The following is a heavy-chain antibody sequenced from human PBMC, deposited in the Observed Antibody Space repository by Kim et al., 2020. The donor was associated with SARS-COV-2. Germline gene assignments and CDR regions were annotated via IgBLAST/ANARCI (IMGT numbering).Heavy chain of an antibody. D-gene: IGHD4-17*01. CDR2: IYYSGST. Sequence: SETLSLTCTVSGGSFSSYYWSWIRQPPGKGLEWIGYIYYSGSTNYNPSLKSRVTISVDTSKNQFSLKLSSVTAADTAVYYCARLIYGDYRNYYFDYWGQGTLVTVSS. J-gene: IGHJ4*02. CDR3: ARLIYGDYRNYYFDY. CDR1: GGSFSSYY. V-gene: IGHV4-59*08.